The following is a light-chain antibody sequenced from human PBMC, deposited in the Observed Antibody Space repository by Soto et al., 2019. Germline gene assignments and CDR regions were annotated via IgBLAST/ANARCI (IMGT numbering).Light chain of an antibody. J-gene: IGKJ1*01. CDR1: QSVNPYY. CDR3: PYYGSSPWS. V-gene: IGKV3-20*01. CDR2: SAC. Sequence: EIVLTQSPGTLSLSPGERATLSCRASQSVNPYYLAWYQQKPGQAPRLLIYSACSRATAIPDRSSGSGSGTDFTLTISRLKPEDFVVYYSPYYGSSPWSCGQGTKVEIK.